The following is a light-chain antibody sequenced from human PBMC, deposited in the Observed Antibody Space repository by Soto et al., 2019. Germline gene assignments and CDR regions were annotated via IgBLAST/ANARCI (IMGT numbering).Light chain of an antibody. J-gene: IGKJ1*01. Sequence: EIVLTQSPGTQSLSPGERATLFCRASQSGSSSYLAWYQQKPGQAPRLLIYGASSRATGIPDRFSDSGSGTDFTLIISRLETEDFAVYYCQQYGSSPKTFGHGTKVEVK. CDR3: QQYGSSPKT. CDR1: QSGSSSY. CDR2: GAS. V-gene: IGKV3-20*01.